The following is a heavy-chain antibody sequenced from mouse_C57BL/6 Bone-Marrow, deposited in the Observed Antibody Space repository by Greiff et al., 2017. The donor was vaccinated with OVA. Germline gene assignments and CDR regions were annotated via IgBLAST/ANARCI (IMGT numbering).Heavy chain of an antibody. D-gene: IGHD2-2*01. V-gene: IGHV5-4*01. Sequence: DVQLVESGGGLVKPGGSLKLSCAASGFTFSSYAMSWVRQTPEKRLEWVATISDGGSYTYYPDNVKGRFTISRDNAKNNLYLQMSHLKSEDTAMYYCARAYGYDFDYWGQGTTLTVSS. CDR1: GFTFSSYA. CDR3: ARAYGYDFDY. J-gene: IGHJ2*01. CDR2: ISDGGSYT.